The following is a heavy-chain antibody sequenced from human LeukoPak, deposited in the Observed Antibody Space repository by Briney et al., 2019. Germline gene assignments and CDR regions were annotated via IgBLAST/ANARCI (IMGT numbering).Heavy chain of an antibody. CDR2: IYPGDSDT. D-gene: IGHD2-2*01. CDR1: GYSFTSNW. V-gene: IGHV5-51*01. CDR3: ARPSTAANDY. J-gene: IGHJ4*02. Sequence: GESLKISCKASGYSFTSNWIGWVRQMPGKGLEWMGSIYPGDSDTRYSPSFQGQVTISADKSISTAYLQWSSLKASDTGMYYCARPSTAANDYWGQGTLVTVSS.